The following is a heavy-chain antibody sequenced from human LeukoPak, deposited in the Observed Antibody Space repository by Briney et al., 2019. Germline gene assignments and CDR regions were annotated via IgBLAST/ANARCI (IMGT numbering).Heavy chain of an antibody. D-gene: IGHD3-10*01. CDR2: IYYSGST. J-gene: IGHJ5*02. CDR1: GGSISSYY. Sequence: SETLSLTCTVSGGSISSYYWSWIRQPPGKGLEWIGYIYYSGSTNYNPSLKSRVTISVDTSKNQFSLKLSSVTAADTAVYYCARETLPFYGSGSYRFDPWGQGTLVTVSS. CDR3: ARETLPFYGSGSYRFDP. V-gene: IGHV4-59*01.